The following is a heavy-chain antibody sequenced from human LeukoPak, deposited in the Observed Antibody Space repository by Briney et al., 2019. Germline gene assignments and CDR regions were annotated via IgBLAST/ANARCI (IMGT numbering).Heavy chain of an antibody. Sequence: PGGSLRLSCAASGFTFSSYSMNWVRQAPGKGLEWVSYISSSSSTIYYADSVKGRFTISRDNAKNSLYLQMNSLRDEDTAVYYCARVIVATTWIYYYGMDVWGQGTTVTVSS. J-gene: IGHJ6*02. CDR3: ARVIVATTWIYYYGMDV. V-gene: IGHV3-48*02. CDR2: ISSSSSTI. CDR1: GFTFSSYS. D-gene: IGHD5-12*01.